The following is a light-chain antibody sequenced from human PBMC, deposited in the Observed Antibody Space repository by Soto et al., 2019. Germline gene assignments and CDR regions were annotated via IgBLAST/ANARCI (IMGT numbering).Light chain of an antibody. CDR2: DAY. CDR3: QQRHMWPIT. J-gene: IGKJ5*01. V-gene: IGKV3-11*01. CDR1: QSFRGL. Sequence: EVVLTQSPVTLSLSPGERATLSCRASQSFRGLLAWYQRKPGQAPRLLIYDAYNRATGIPPRFSGSGPGTDFTLTISSLEPEDSAVYYCQQRHMWPITFGQGTRLEIK.